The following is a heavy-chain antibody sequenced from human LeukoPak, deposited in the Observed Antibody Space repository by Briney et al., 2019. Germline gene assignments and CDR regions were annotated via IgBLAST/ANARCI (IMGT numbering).Heavy chain of an antibody. CDR3: TSWGDTTAEYFQR. D-gene: IGHD2-21*02. CDR1: GFTFRNYV. CDR2: INPDGRDT. Sequence: GGSLRLSCAASGFTFRNYVIHWVRQAPGKGLEWVAHINPDGRDTYYVDSVKGRFTISRDNAQNSMYLQMNSLRVEDTAVYYCTSWGDTTAEYFQRWGQGTLVTVSS. J-gene: IGHJ1*01. V-gene: IGHV3-7*01.